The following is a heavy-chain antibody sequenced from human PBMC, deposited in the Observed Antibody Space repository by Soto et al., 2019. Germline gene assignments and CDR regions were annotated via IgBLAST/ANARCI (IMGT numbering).Heavy chain of an antibody. CDR2: IYYSGST. D-gene: IGHD4-17*01. V-gene: IGHV4-59*01. CDR1: GGSISSYY. CDR3: ARGYGDYVSDP. J-gene: IGHJ5*02. Sequence: PSETLSLTCTVSGGSISSYYWSWIRQPPGKGLEWIGYIYYSGSTNYNPSLKSRVTISVDTSKNQFSLKLSSVTAADTAVYYCARGYGDYVSDPWGQGTLVTVSS.